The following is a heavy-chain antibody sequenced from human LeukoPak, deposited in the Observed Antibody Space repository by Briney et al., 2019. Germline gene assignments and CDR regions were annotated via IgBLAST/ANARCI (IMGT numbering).Heavy chain of an antibody. V-gene: IGHV3-7*04. D-gene: IGHD6-13*01. J-gene: IGHJ3*02. CDR2: IKQDGSEK. CDR1: GFTFSSYW. Sequence: GGSLRLSCAASGFTFSSYWMSWVRQAPGKGLEWVANIKQDGSEKYYVDSAKGRFTISRDNAKNSLYLQMNSLRAEDTAVYYCARGLLGQQLVHGAFDIWGQGTMVTVSS. CDR3: ARGLLGQQLVHGAFDI.